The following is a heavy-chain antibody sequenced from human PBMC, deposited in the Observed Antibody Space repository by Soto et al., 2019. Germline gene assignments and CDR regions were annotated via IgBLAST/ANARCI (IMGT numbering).Heavy chain of an antibody. V-gene: IGHV3-48*01. CDR1: GFTFSSYS. J-gene: IGHJ4*02. CDR2: ISSSSSTI. D-gene: IGHD6-13*01. Sequence: GGSLRLSCAASGFTFSSYSMNWVRQAPGKGLEWASYISSSSSTIYYADSVKGRFTISRDNAKNSLYLQMNSLRAEDTAVYYCAREIAAAAPRVDYWGQGTLVTVSS. CDR3: AREIAAAAPRVDY.